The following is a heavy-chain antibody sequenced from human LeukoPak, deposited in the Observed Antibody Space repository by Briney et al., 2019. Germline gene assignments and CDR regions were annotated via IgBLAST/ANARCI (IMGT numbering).Heavy chain of an antibody. D-gene: IGHD6-19*01. V-gene: IGHV3-23*01. CDR2: ISGSGGST. Sequence: PGGSLRLSCAASGFTFSSYAMSWVRQAPGKGLEWVSAISGSGGSTYYADSVNGRFTISRDNSKNTLYLQMNSLRAEDTAVYYCAPPAGVAGFYYFDYWGQGTLVTVSS. CDR1: GFTFSSYA. J-gene: IGHJ4*02. CDR3: APPAGVAGFYYFDY.